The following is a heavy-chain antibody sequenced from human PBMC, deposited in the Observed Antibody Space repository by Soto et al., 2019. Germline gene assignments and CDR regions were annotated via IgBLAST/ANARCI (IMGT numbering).Heavy chain of an antibody. Sequence: GGSLRLSCAASGFTFSSYAMSWVRQAPGKGLEWVSAISGSGGSTYYADSVKGWFTISRDNSKNTLYLQMNSLRAEDTAVYYCAKGRKGDCTNGVCYVLFDYWGQGTLVTVSS. D-gene: IGHD2-8*01. V-gene: IGHV3-23*01. CDR2: ISGSGGST. CDR1: GFTFSSYA. J-gene: IGHJ4*02. CDR3: AKGRKGDCTNGVCYVLFDY.